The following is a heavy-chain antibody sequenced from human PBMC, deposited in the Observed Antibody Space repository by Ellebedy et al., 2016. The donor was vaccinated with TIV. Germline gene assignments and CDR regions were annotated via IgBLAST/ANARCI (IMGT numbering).Heavy chain of an antibody. D-gene: IGHD3-3*01. CDR1: GFTFSGSA. V-gene: IGHV3-73*01. Sequence: GESLKISCAASGFTFSGSAMHWVRQASGKGLEWVGRIRSKANCYATAYAASVKGRFTISRDDSKNTAYLQMNSLKTEDTAVYYCTRHLEPYDFWSGYYVYWGQGTLVTVSS. CDR3: TRHLEPYDFWSGYYVY. J-gene: IGHJ4*02. CDR2: IRSKANCYAT.